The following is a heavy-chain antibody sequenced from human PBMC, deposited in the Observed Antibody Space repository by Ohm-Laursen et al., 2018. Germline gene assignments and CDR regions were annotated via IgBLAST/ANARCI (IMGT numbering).Heavy chain of an antibody. Sequence: SLRLSCSASGFTFSNYWMHWVRQGPGKGLVWLSGIKGDGGKINYADSVKGRFTISRDNAKNTLYLQMNSVRAEDTAVYYCARDGGTYYDFWSGYFAGGNYYYYGMDVWGQGTTVTVSS. V-gene: IGHV3-74*01. CDR1: GFTFSNYW. J-gene: IGHJ6*02. D-gene: IGHD3-3*01. CDR2: IKGDGGKI. CDR3: ARDGGTYYDFWSGYFAGGNYYYYGMDV.